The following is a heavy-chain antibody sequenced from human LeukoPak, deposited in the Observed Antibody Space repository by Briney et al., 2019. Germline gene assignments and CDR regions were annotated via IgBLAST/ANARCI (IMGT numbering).Heavy chain of an antibody. D-gene: IGHD2-2*01. J-gene: IGHJ4*02. CDR3: ARSYCSSTSCRVVYFDY. Sequence: GESLRISCKGSGYSFTSYWIGWVGPMPGKGLEWMGIIYPGDSDTRYSPSFQGQVTISADKSISTAYLQWSSLKASDTAMYYCARSYCSSTSCRVVYFDYWGQGTLVTVSS. CDR2: IYPGDSDT. CDR1: GYSFTSYW. V-gene: IGHV5-51*01.